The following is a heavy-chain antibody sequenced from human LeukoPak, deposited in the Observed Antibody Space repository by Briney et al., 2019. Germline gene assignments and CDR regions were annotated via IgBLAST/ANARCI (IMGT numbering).Heavy chain of an antibody. J-gene: IGHJ2*01. CDR2: IYHSGST. Sequence: SETLSLTCTVSGYSISSGYYWGWIRQPPGKGLEWIGSIYHSGSTYYNPSLKSRVTISVDTSKNQFSLKLSSVTAADTAVYYCARDLTLAFTVTTSYFDLWGRGTLVTVSS. V-gene: IGHV4-38-2*02. CDR1: GYSISSGYY. D-gene: IGHD4-11*01. CDR3: ARDLTLAFTVTTSYFDL.